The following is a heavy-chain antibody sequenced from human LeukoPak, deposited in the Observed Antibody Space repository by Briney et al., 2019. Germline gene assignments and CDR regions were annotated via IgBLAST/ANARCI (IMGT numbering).Heavy chain of an antibody. CDR3: ARLRVTGTRYFDY. CDR2: INHSGST. D-gene: IGHD6-19*01. J-gene: IGHJ4*02. V-gene: IGHV4-34*01. Sequence: SETLSLTCAVYGGSFSGYYWSWIRQPPGKGLEWIGEINHSGSTNYNPSLKSRVTISVDTSKNQFSLNLSSVTAADTAVYYCARLRVTGTRYFDYWGQGTLVTVSS. CDR1: GGSFSGYY.